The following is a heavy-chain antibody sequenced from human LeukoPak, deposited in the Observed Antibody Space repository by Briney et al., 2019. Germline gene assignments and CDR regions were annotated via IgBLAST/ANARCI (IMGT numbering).Heavy chain of an antibody. D-gene: IGHD4-23*01. CDR2: IRYDGSNK. CDR3: AKGPYGGSYYFDY. CDR1: GFTFSSYA. J-gene: IGHJ4*02. V-gene: IGHV3-30*02. Sequence: GGSLRLSCAASGFTFSSYAMTWVRQAPGKGLEWVAFIRYDGSNKYYADSVKGRFTISRDNSKNTLYLQMNSLRAEDTAVYYCAKGPYGGSYYFDYWGQGTLVTVSS.